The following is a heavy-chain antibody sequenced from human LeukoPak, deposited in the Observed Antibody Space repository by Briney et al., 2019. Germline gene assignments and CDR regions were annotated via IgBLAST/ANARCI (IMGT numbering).Heavy chain of an antibody. J-gene: IGHJ5*02. V-gene: IGHV1-8*03. CDR3: ARLKRGIGAAGTSLRGWFDP. CDR2: MNLNSGNT. Sequence: GASVKVSCKASGYTFTSYDINWVRQATGQGLEWMGWMNLNSGNTGYAQKFQGRVTITRNTSIRTAYMELSSLRSEDTAVYYCARLKRGIGAAGTSLRGWFDPWGQGTLVTVSS. D-gene: IGHD6-13*01. CDR1: GYTFTSYD.